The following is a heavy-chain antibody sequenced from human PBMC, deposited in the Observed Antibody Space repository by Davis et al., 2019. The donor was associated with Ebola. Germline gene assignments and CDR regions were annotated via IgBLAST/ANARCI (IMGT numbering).Heavy chain of an antibody. J-gene: IGHJ3*02. Sequence: GESLKISCAASGFTFSSYWMHWVRQAPGKGLVWVSRIKSEGSDTIYADSVKGRFTISRDNAKNTLYLQMNSLRAEDSAVYYCATGLMNAYEIWGQGTMVTVSS. CDR2: IKSEGSDT. CDR1: GFTFSSYW. CDR3: ATGLMNAYEI. D-gene: IGHD1-1*01. V-gene: IGHV3-74*01.